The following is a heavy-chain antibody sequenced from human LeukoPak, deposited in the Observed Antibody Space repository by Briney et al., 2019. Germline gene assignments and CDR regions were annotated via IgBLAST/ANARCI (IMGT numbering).Heavy chain of an antibody. J-gene: IGHJ3*02. CDR1: GGSISSSNW. D-gene: IGHD3-10*01. V-gene: IGHV4-4*02. CDR2: IYHSGST. CDR3: ARDRYYGSGRRLDAFDI. Sequence: SETLSLTCAVSGGSISSSNWWSWVRQPPGKGLEWIGEIYHSGSTNYNPSLKSRVTISVDKSKNQFSLKLSSVTAADTAVYYCARDRYYGSGRRLDAFDIWGQGTMVTVSS.